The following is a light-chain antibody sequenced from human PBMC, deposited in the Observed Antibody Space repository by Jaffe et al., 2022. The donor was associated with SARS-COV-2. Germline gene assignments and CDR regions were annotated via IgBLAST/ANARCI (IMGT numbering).Light chain of an antibody. CDR2: SNN. V-gene: IGLV1-44*01. J-gene: IGLJ3*02. CDR3: AAWDDSLNGHFSWV. Sequence: QSVLTQPPSASGTPGQRVTISCSGSSSNIGSNTVNWYQQLPGTAPKLLIYSNNQRPSGVPDRFSGSKSGTSASLAISGLQSEDEADYYCAAWDDSLNGHFSWVFGGGTKLTVL. CDR1: SSNIGSNT.